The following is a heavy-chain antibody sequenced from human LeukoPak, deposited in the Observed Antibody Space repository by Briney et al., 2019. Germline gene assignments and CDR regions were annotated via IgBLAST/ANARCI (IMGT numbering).Heavy chain of an antibody. CDR2: INPDGNKK. Sequence: PGGSLRLSCAVSGLTFSSSWMDWVRQAPGKGLEWVASINPDGNKKYSADSVKGRFTISRDNAENSLYLQMNSLRAEDTAVYYCASGLELDYWGQGTLVTVSS. V-gene: IGHV3-7*03. CDR3: ASGLELDY. CDR1: GLTFSSSW. J-gene: IGHJ4*02.